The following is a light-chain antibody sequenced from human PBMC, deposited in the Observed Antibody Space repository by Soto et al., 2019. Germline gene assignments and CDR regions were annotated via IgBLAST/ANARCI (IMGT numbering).Light chain of an antibody. Sequence: EIALTQSPGTLSLYPGETATLSCRASQTGDSRYLAWYQQKRGQAPRLLIYAASSRATGVPDRFSGSGSGTDFTLTIRRLEPEDFAVYYCQQRSNWWTFGQGTKVDIK. CDR1: QTGDSRY. V-gene: IGKV3D-20*02. J-gene: IGKJ1*01. CDR3: QQRSNWWT. CDR2: AAS.